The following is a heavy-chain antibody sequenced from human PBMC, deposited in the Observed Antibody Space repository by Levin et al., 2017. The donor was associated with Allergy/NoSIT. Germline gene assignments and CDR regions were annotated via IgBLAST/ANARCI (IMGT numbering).Heavy chain of an antibody. CDR2: VSADNGNT. CDR3: ARDERMTTVTFDF. V-gene: IGHV1-18*01. CDR1: FYTFTTYF. D-gene: IGHD4-17*01. J-gene: IGHJ4*02. Sequence: ASVKVSCKASFYTFTTYFIIFFLHSPLQGLEWMGWVSADNGNTKYTQKFQGRVTMTTDTSTSTAYMELRSLRSDDTAMYYCARDERMTTVTFDFWGQGTLVTVSS.